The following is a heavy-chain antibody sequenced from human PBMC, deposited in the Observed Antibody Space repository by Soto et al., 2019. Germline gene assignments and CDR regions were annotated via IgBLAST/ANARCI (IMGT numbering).Heavy chain of an antibody. CDR3: ETPASGLYTPWDY. Sequence: ESGGGLVQPGGSLRLSCAAAGFTFSTYAMTWVRQAPEKGLEWVSGISTGGDTTYYADSVKGRFTISRDNSKKMLYLKMDSLRAEDTARYHCETPASGLYTPWDYWGQGPLVIVSS. J-gene: IGHJ4*02. CDR2: ISTGGDTT. CDR1: GFTFSTYA. V-gene: IGHV3-23*01. D-gene: IGHD6-19*01.